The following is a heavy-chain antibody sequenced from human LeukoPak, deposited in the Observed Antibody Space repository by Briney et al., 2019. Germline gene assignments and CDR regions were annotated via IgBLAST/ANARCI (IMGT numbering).Heavy chain of an antibody. CDR1: GFTFSSYS. Sequence: SGGSLRLSCAASGFTFSSYSMNWVRQAPGKGLEWVSSISSSSSYIYYADSVKGRFTISRDNAKNSLYLQMNSLRAEDTAVYYCARGFDCSGGSCYSFYYYYYYMDVWGKGTTVTVSS. J-gene: IGHJ6*03. CDR3: ARGFDCSGGSCYSFYYYYYYMDV. V-gene: IGHV3-21*01. CDR2: ISSSSSYI. D-gene: IGHD2-15*01.